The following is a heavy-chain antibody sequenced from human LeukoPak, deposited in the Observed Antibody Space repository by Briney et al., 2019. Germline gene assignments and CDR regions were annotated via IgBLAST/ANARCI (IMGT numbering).Heavy chain of an antibody. J-gene: IGHJ6*02. D-gene: IGHD6-13*01. CDR2: ISAYNGDT. CDR1: GYTFTNYG. CDR3: ARDHSSSWYPHYYYAMDV. Sequence: ASVKVSCKASGYTFTNYGISWVRQAPGQGLEWMGWISAYNGDTNYAQRLQGRVAMTTDTSTSTAYMELRSLGSDDTAVYYCARDHSSSWYPHYYYAMDVWGQGTTVTVSS. V-gene: IGHV1-18*01.